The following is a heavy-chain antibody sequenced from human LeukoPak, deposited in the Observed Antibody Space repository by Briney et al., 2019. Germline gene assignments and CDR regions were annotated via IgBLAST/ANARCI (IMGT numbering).Heavy chain of an antibody. CDR1: GGSFRNYY. CDR2: IYYTGGT. CDR3: ARGIQDFWSGYYNRNWFDP. V-gene: IGHV4-59*08. Sequence: PSETLSLTCSVSGGSFRNYYWSWIRQPPGKGLEWIGYIYYTGGTNYNPSLRSRVTISVDTSKNQFSLKLSSVTAADTAVYYCARGIQDFWSGYYNRNWFDPWGQGTLVTVSS. J-gene: IGHJ5*02. D-gene: IGHD3-3*01.